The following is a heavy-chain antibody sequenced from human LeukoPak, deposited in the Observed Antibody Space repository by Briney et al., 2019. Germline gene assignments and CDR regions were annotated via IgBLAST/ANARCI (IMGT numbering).Heavy chain of an antibody. D-gene: IGHD3-22*01. CDR3: ARGGGYYYDNSMDFDY. J-gene: IGHJ4*02. CDR1: GGSISSHY. Sequence: PSETLSLTCTVSGGSISSHYWGWIRQPPGKGLEWIGYIYYSGSAKYNPSLKSRVTISVDTSKNQFSLKLSSVTAADTVVYYCARGGGYYYDNSMDFDYWGQGALVRVSS. V-gene: IGHV4-59*11. CDR2: IYYSGSA.